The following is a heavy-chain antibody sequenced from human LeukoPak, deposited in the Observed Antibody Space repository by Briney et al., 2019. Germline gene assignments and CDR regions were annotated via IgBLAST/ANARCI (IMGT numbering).Heavy chain of an antibody. CDR3: AKDADYGDYVGWGYFDY. Sequence: GGSLRLSCAASGFTFSSYAMSWVRQAPGKGLEWVSAISGSGGSTYYADSVKGRFTISRDNSKNTLYLQMNILRAEDTAVYYCAKDADYGDYVGWGYFDYWGQGTLVTGSS. J-gene: IGHJ4*02. CDR1: GFTFSSYA. V-gene: IGHV3-23*01. D-gene: IGHD4-17*01. CDR2: ISGSGGST.